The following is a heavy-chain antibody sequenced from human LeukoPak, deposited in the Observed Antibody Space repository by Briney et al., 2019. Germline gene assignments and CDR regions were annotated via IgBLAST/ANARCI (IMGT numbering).Heavy chain of an antibody. D-gene: IGHD1-26*01. Sequence: PGGSLRLSCTVSGFNFSSYEMNWVRQAPGKGLEWVSFITRSGSVIYYADSVKGRFTISRDNAKSSLYLQMNSLRAEDTAVYYCARGSGSYSFGYFQHWGQGTLVTVSS. CDR1: GFNFSSYE. CDR3: ARGSGSYSFGYFQH. V-gene: IGHV3-48*03. CDR2: ITRSGSVI. J-gene: IGHJ1*01.